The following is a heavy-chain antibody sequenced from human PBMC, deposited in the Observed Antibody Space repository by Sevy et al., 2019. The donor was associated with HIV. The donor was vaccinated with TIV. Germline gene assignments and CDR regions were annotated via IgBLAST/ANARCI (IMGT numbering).Heavy chain of an antibody. J-gene: IGHJ6*02. V-gene: IGHV1-69*13. Sequence: ASVKVSCKASGGTFSSYAISWVRQAPGQGLEWMGGIIPIFGTANYAQKFQGRVTITADESTSTAYMELSSLRSEDTAVYYCARVIREGTVVVPAAIGYYYYGMDVWGQGTTVTVSS. CDR1: GGTFSSYA. CDR3: ARVIREGTVVVPAAIGYYYYGMDV. CDR2: IIPIFGTA. D-gene: IGHD2-2*02.